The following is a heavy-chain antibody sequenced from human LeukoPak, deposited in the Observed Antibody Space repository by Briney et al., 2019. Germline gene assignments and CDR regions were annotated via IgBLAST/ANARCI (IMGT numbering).Heavy chain of an antibody. J-gene: IGHJ6*02. CDR1: GASISSGGCY. D-gene: IGHD3-10*01. CDR2: ISYSGNT. CDR3: ARLVRGVIPFYYYYGMDV. V-gene: IGHV4-31*03. Sequence: SETLSLTCTVSGASISSGGCYWSWIRQLPGKGLEWIGYISYSGNTYYNPSLKSRLIMSLDTSENQFSLWLSSVTAADTAVYYCARLVRGVIPFYYYYGMDVWGQGTTVTVSS.